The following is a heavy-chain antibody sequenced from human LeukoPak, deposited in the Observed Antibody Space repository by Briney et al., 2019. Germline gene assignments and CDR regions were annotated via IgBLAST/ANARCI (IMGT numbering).Heavy chain of an antibody. CDR2: IYYSGST. Sequence: PSETLSLTCTVSGGSISSYYWSWIRQPPGKGLEWIGYIYYSGSTNYNPSLKSRVTISVDTSKNQFSLKLSSVTAADTAVYYCARDSPRVEPTPGYYYYYMDVWGKGTTVTVSS. CDR3: ARDSPRVEPTPGYYYYYMDV. D-gene: IGHD1-1*01. V-gene: IGHV4-59*01. J-gene: IGHJ6*03. CDR1: GGSISSYY.